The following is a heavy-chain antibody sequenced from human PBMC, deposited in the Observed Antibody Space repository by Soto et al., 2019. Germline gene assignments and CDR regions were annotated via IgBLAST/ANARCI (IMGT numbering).Heavy chain of an antibody. CDR3: ARDDGRGAFDI. Sequence: SETLSLTCTVSGFYISSGGYYWSWIRQHPGKGLEWIGYIYYSGSTYYNPSLKSRVTISVDTSKNQFSLKLSSVTAADTAVYYCARDDGRGAFDIWGQGTMVTVSS. V-gene: IGHV4-31*03. CDR1: GFYISSGGYY. J-gene: IGHJ3*02. CDR2: IYYSGST. D-gene: IGHD3-10*01.